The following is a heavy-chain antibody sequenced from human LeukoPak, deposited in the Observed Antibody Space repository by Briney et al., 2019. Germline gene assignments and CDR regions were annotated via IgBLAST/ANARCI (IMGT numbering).Heavy chain of an antibody. Sequence: PSETLSLTCTVSGSSISSSSYYWGWIRQPPGKGLEWIGSIYYSGSTYYNPSLKSRVTISVDTSKNQFSLKLSSVTAADTAVYYCARGPNLWFRELIDYWGQGTLVTVSS. J-gene: IGHJ4*02. CDR1: GSSISSSSYY. D-gene: IGHD3-10*01. CDR3: ARGPNLWFRELIDY. CDR2: IYYSGST. V-gene: IGHV4-39*07.